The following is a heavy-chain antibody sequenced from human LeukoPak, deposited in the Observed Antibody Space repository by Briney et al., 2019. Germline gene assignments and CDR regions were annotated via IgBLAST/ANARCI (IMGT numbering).Heavy chain of an antibody. V-gene: IGHV4-59*01. J-gene: IGHJ5*02. D-gene: IGHD3/OR15-3a*01. CDR2: IYYSGST. CDR3: ARDGGLYWFDP. Sequence: PSETLSLTCTVSGGSISSYYWSWIRQPPGKGLEWIGYIYYSGSTNYNPSLKSRVTISVDTSKNQFSLKLGSVTAADTAVYYCARDGGLYWFDPWGQGTLVTVSS. CDR1: GGSISSYY.